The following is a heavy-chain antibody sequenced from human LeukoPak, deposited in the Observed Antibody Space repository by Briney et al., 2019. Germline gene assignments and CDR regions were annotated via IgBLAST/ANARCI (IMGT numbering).Heavy chain of an antibody. CDR1: GYTFTGYY. CDR3: ARVPLHYYGSGSYHFDY. CDR2: INPNSGST. J-gene: IGHJ4*02. Sequence: ASVKVSCKASGYTFTGYYMHWVRQAPGQGLEWMGWINPNSGSTNYAQKFQGRVTMTRDTSISTAYMELSRLRSDDTAVYYCARVPLHYYGSGSYHFDYWGQGTLVTVSS. V-gene: IGHV1-2*02. D-gene: IGHD3-10*01.